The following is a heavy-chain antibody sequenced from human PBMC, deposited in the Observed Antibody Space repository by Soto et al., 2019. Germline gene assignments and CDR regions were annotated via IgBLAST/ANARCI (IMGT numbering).Heavy chain of an antibody. CDR1: GGSISSYY. J-gene: IGHJ6*03. Sequence: SETLSLTCTVSGGSISSYYWSWIRQPPGKGLEWIGYIYYSGSTNYNPSLKSRVTISVDTSKNQFSLKLSSVTAADTAVYYCATSDQIDYGDYSNYYYYMDVWGKGTTVTVSS. CDR2: IYYSGST. CDR3: ATSDQIDYGDYSNYYYYMDV. D-gene: IGHD4-17*01. V-gene: IGHV4-59*01.